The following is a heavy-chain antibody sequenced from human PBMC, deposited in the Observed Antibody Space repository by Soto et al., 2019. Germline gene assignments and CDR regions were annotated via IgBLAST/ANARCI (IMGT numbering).Heavy chain of an antibody. CDR2: IYWDDDK. Sequence: QITLQESGPPLVEPTQTLTLTCTVSGFSLSLSGARVGWIRQPPGEALEWLALIYWDDDKRYNPSLGNRLTITKDTDKNQVVLTMTNVETVDTGTYYCAYRKWLVPGLSNWGQGTLVTVSS. D-gene: IGHD6-19*01. V-gene: IGHV2-5*02. CDR1: GFSLSLSGAR. CDR3: AYRKWLVPGLSN. J-gene: IGHJ4*02.